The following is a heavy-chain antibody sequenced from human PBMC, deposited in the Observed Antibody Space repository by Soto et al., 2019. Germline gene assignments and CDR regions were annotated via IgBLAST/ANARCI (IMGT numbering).Heavy chain of an antibody. J-gene: IGHJ6*02. CDR2: VSPKSGNA. Sequence: ASVKVSCKASEYTFADYDINWVRQAPGQGLEWMAWVSPKSGNAGYPPRFQGRLSMTRDTSVNTVYMQLSSLTSDDTAVYYCARVLRHPYGKKGYHYVLDVWGPGTTVTVSS. D-gene: IGHD3-10*02. CDR3: ARVLRHPYGKKGYHYVLDV. CDR1: EYTFADYD. V-gene: IGHV1-8*01.